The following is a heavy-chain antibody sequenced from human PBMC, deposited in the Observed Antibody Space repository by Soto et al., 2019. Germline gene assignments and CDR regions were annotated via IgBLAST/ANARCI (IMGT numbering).Heavy chain of an antibody. CDR1: GGSISSGDDY. J-gene: IGHJ6*02. Sequence: SETLSLTCTVSGGSISSGDDYWSWIRQPPGKGLEWIGYISYSGSTYYTPSLKSRVTISVDTSKNQFSLKLSSVTAADTAVYYCARARSGRGQLLYKNYHYYCRMDVWGQGNTVTVSS. V-gene: IGHV4-30-4*01. CDR2: ISYSGST. CDR3: ARARSGRGQLLYKNYHYYCRMDV. D-gene: IGHD2-2*02.